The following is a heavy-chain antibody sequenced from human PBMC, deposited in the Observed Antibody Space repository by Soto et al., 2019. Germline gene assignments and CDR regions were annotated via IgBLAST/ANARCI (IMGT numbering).Heavy chain of an antibody. Sequence: PGGSLRLSCAASGFTFSSYSMNWVRQAPGKGLEWVSYISSSSSTIYYADSVKGRFTISRDNAKNSLYPQMNSLRAEDTAVYYCARDPNLRYFHWSWGQGSLVTGSS. CDR2: ISSSSSTI. CDR3: ARDPNLRYFHWS. J-gene: IGHJ5*02. CDR1: GFTFSSYS. D-gene: IGHD3-9*01. V-gene: IGHV3-48*01.